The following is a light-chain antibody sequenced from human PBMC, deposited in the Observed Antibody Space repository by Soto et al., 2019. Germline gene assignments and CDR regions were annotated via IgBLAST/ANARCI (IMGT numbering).Light chain of an antibody. CDR2: DNN. CDR3: GTWDSSLSAAV. Sequence: QSVLMQPPSVSAAPGQKVTISCSGSSSNIGNNYVSWYQQLPGTAPKLLIYDNNKRPSGIPDRFSGSKSGTSATLGITGLQTGDEADYYCGTWDSSLSAAVFGGGTKVTVL. J-gene: IGLJ2*01. CDR1: SSNIGNNY. V-gene: IGLV1-51*01.